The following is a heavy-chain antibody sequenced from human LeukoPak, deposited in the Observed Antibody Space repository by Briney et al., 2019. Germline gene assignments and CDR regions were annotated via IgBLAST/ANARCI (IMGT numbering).Heavy chain of an antibody. CDR2: IYHSGST. J-gene: IGHJ4*02. CDR1: GGSISSGGYS. D-gene: IGHD3-10*01. Sequence: SETLSLTCTVSGGSISSGGYSWSWIRQPPGKGLEWIGYIYHSGSTYYNPSLKSRVTISVDRSKNQFSLKLSSVTAADTAVYYCARSMVRGVTPEYYFDYWGQGTLVTVSS. V-gene: IGHV4-30-2*01. CDR3: ARSMVRGVTPEYYFDY.